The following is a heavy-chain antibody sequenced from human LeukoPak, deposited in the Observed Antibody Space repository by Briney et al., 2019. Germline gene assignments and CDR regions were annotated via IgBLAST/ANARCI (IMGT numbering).Heavy chain of an antibody. J-gene: IGHJ5*02. V-gene: IGHV4-61*02. CDR2: IYSSGTT. CDR3: ARGRWIYGSGSYSFNWFDP. CDR1: GASLSSDNYY. D-gene: IGHD3-10*01. Sequence: SETLSLTCSVSGASLSSDNYYWTWIRQPAGKGLEWIGRIYSSGTTSYNPSLRSRLTISLDTSKNQFSMKLTSVTAADTAVYYCARGRWIYGSGSYSFNWFDPWGQGTLVTVSS.